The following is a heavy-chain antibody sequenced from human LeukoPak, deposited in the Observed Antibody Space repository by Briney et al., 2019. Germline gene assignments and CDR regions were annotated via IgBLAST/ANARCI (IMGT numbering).Heavy chain of an antibody. CDR2: IRYDGSNK. CDR3: ARGAYYNVLAGFKSRNLGFDY. Sequence: GGSLRLSCAASGFTFSSYAMHWVRQAPGKGLEWVSFIRYDGSNKYYADSVKGRFTISRDNSKNTLYLQMNSLRAEDTALYYCARGAYYNVLAGFKSRNLGFDYWGQGTLVTVSS. J-gene: IGHJ4*02. CDR1: GFTFSSYA. V-gene: IGHV3-30*02. D-gene: IGHD3-9*01.